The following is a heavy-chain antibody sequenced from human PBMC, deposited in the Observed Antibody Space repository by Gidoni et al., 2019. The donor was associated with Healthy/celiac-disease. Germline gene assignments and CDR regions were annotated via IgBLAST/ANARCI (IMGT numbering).Heavy chain of an antibody. Sequence: EVQLVESGGGLVKPGGSLRLSCAASGFTFSSYSMNWARPAPGKGLEWVSSISSSSSYIYYADSVKSRFTISRDNAKNSLYLQMNSLRAEDTAVYYCARDREQWDYWGQGTLVTVSS. CDR1: GFTFSSYS. CDR2: ISSSSSYI. V-gene: IGHV3-21*01. D-gene: IGHD6-19*01. J-gene: IGHJ4*02. CDR3: ARDREQWDY.